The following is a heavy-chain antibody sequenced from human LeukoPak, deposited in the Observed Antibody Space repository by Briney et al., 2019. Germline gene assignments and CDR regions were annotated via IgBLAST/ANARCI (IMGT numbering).Heavy chain of an antibody. CDR3: AKSSRHSSSGLSYYYYGMDV. D-gene: IGHD6-13*01. CDR2: ISGSGGST. J-gene: IGHJ6*02. Sequence: GGSLRLSCAASGFTFSSYAMSWVRQAPGKGLEWVSAISGSGGSTYYADSVKGRFTISRDNSKNTLYLQMNSLRAEDTAVYYCAKSSRHSSSGLSYYYYGMDVWGQGTTVTVSS. CDR1: GFTFSSYA. V-gene: IGHV3-23*01.